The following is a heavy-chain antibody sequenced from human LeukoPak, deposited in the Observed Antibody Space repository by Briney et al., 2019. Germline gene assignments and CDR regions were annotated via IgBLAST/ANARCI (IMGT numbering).Heavy chain of an antibody. CDR3: ALCDFGSGYPLDY. Sequence: ASVKVSCKASGYTFTGYYMHWVRQAPGQGLEWMGWINPNSGGTNYAQKFQGRVTMTRDTSISTAYMELSRLRSDDTAVYYCALCDFGSGYPLDYGGRGTRVTVPS. CDR2: INPNSGGT. V-gene: IGHV1-2*02. J-gene: IGHJ4*02. CDR1: GYTFTGYY. D-gene: IGHD3-3*01.